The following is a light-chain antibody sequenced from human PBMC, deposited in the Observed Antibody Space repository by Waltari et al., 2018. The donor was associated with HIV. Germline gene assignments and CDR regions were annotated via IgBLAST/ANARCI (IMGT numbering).Light chain of an antibody. Sequence: QSVLTQPPSVSGAPGQRVTISCTGSSSNIGAGYDVHWYQQLPGTAPKPLIYVNSNRPSGVPDRFSGSKAGTSASRAITGLQAEDEADYYCQSYDSILSGSWVFGGGTKLTVL. CDR1: SSNIGAGYD. CDR2: VNS. CDR3: QSYDSILSGSWV. V-gene: IGLV1-40*01. J-gene: IGLJ3*02.